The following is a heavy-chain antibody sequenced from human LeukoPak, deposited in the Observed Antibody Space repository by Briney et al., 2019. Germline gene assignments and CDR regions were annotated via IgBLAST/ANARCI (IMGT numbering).Heavy chain of an antibody. CDR2: IYYSKNT. D-gene: IGHD3-16*01. Sequence: PSETLSLTCTVSGGSISSSSAYWGWIRQPPGKGLEWIGSIYYSKNTYYNPSLKSRVTISVDTSRSHISLKLTSVTAADTAVYYCARQLGAYFYPFPDWGQGTLVTVSP. CDR3: ARQLGAYFYPFPD. V-gene: IGHV4-39*01. CDR1: GGSISSSSAY. J-gene: IGHJ4*02.